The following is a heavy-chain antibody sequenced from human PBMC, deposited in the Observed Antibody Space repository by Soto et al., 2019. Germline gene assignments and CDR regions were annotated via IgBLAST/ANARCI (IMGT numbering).Heavy chain of an antibody. D-gene: IGHD1-1*01. V-gene: IGHV4-34*09. CDR3: ARELPQRQGRNMDV. J-gene: IGHJ6*02. CDR2: INHRGSL. Sequence: LRLSCAASGFTFSSYAMTWVRQAPGKGLEWFGYINHRGSLYYNPSLQSRVSMSVDTSKNQFSLNLSYVTAADTAVYYSARELPQRQGRNMDVWGQGTTVTVSS. CDR1: GFTFSSYA.